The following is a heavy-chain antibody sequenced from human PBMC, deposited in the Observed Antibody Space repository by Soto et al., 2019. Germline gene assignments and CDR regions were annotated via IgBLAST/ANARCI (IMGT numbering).Heavy chain of an antibody. D-gene: IGHD2-2*01. J-gene: IGHJ4*02. CDR2: IYASGTT. Sequence: EVQLVESGGGLVQPGESLRLSCAASEFSVSSNYMSWVRQAPGKGLEWVSVIYASGTTYYADSVRGRFTISRDSSKNTLYLQMNSLRAEDTAVYECASNPYCFTSGCYYTDYWGQGTLVTVSS. CDR1: EFSVSSNY. CDR3: ASNPYCFTSGCYYTDY. V-gene: IGHV3-66*01.